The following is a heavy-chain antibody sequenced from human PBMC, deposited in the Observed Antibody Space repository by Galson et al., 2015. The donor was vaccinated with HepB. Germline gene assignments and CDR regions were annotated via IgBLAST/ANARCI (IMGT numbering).Heavy chain of an antibody. CDR1: GGSISSYY. J-gene: IGHJ6*02. D-gene: IGHD3-9*01. Sequence: ETLSLTCTVSGGSISSYYWGWIRQPAGKGLEWIGRIYTSGSTNYNPSLKSRVTMSVDTSKNQFSLKLSSVTAADTAVYYCARDDYDILTGYSGGYYYYGMDVWGQGTTVTVSS. CDR2: IYTSGST. CDR3: ARDDYDILTGYSGGYYYYGMDV. V-gene: IGHV4-4*07.